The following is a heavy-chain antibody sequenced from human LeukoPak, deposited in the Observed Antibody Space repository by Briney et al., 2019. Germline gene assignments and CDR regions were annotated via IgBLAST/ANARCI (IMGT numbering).Heavy chain of an antibody. J-gene: IGHJ4*02. V-gene: IGHV3-30*03. Sequence: PGGSLRLSCAASGFTFSSYAMHWVRQAPGKGLEWVAVISYDGSNKYYTDSVKGRFTISRDNSKNTLYLQMNSLRAEDTAVYFCARGQTLTFWGQGTLVTVSS. D-gene: IGHD4/OR15-4a*01. CDR2: ISYDGSNK. CDR1: GFTFSSYA. CDR3: ARGQTLTF.